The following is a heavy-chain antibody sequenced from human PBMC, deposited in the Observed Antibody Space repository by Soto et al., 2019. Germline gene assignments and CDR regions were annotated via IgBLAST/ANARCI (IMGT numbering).Heavy chain of an antibody. CDR3: AREEGSGRMDV. Sequence: SETLSLTCAVSGGSISSGGYSWSWIRQPPGKGLEWIGYIYHSGSTYYNPSLKSRVTISVDRSKNQFSLKLSSVTAADTAVYYCAREEGSGRMDVWGQGTTVTVSS. V-gene: IGHV4-30-2*01. D-gene: IGHD3-10*01. CDR2: IYHSGST. J-gene: IGHJ6*02. CDR1: GGSISSGGYS.